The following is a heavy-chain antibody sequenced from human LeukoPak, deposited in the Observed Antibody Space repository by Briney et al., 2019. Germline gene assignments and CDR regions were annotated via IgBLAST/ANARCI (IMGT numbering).Heavy chain of an antibody. CDR3: ARGGDGAVVRGPDSGYSD. CDR1: GDSIYSTSYF. Sequence: SSETLSLTCTVSGDSIYSTSYFWGWIRQPPGKGLEWIGSIYYSGSTYYNPSLKSRVTISVDTSKNQFSLKLSSVTAADTAVYYCARGGDGAVVRGPDSGYSDWGQGTLVTVSS. D-gene: IGHD3-22*01. CDR2: IYYSGST. J-gene: IGHJ4*02. V-gene: IGHV4-39*07.